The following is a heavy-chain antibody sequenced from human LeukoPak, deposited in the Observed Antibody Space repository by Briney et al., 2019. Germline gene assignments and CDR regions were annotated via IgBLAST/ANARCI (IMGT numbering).Heavy chain of an antibody. D-gene: IGHD3-10*01. CDR3: ARTYYSASGSYTY. V-gene: IGHV1-3*01. J-gene: IGHJ4*02. CDR2: INAGNGNT. Sequence: ASVKVSCKASGYTFTSYTLHWVRQAPGQRLEWMGWINAGNGNTKYSQKFEGRVTITRDTSASTVYMELSSLISEDTAVYYCARTYYSASGSYTYWGQGTLVTVSS. CDR1: GYTFTSYT.